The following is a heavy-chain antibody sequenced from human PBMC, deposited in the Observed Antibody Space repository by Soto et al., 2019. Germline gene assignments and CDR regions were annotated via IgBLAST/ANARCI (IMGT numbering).Heavy chain of an antibody. CDR3: AQGDEYWGNGMDL. V-gene: IGHV3-33*01. CDR1: GCTFSNYG. J-gene: IGHJ6*02. D-gene: IGHD3-16*01. Sequence: QVQLVESGGGVFQPGWSLRLSCAASGCTFSNYGMHWVRQAPGKGLGLVAVILNDGSNRYHSDSVKDRFTISRDNSKNTLSLQMDPLRADDTVVYYCAQGDEYWGNGMDLWGQGTTVPVS. CDR2: ILNDGSNR.